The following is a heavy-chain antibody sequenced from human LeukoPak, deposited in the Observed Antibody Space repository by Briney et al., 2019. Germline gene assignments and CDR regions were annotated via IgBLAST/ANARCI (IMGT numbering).Heavy chain of an antibody. J-gene: IGHJ4*02. CDR1: GASISSYY. CDR2: IYYRGST. Sequence: SETLSLTCTVSGASISSYYWSWLRQPPGKGLEWIGYIYYRGSTNLNPSLKSRVTISLDTSKNQFSLKLSSVTAADTAVYYCARGGGSWNYWGQGTLVTVSS. D-gene: IGHD2-15*01. CDR3: ARGGGSWNY. V-gene: IGHV4-59*12.